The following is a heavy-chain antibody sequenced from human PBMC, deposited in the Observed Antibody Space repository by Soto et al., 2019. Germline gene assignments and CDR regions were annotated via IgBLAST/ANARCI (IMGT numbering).Heavy chain of an antibody. J-gene: IGHJ5*02. CDR2: ISYDGSNK. V-gene: IGHV3-30-3*01. CDR1: GFTFSSYA. Sequence: PGGSLRLSCAASGFTFSSYAMHWVRQAPGKGLEWVAVISYDGSNKYYADSVKGRFTISRDNSKNTLYLQMNSLRDEDTAVYYCARDPDYVYGSGTPNWFDPWGQGTLVTVSS. CDR3: ARDPDYVYGSGTPNWFDP. D-gene: IGHD3-10*01.